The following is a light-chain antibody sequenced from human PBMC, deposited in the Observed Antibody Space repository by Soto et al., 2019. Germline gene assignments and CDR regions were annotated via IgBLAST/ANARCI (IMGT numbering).Light chain of an antibody. CDR2: DAS. J-gene: IGKJ4*01. CDR3: QQYDDYPLT. Sequence: DIPMTQSPSSLSASVGDRVTITCRASQNVRSWLAWYQQKPGKAPKFLIYDASSLESGVPSRFSGSGSGTEFNLTISSLQPDDFATYYCQQYDDYPLTFGGGTKVEIK. CDR1: QNVRSW. V-gene: IGKV1-5*01.